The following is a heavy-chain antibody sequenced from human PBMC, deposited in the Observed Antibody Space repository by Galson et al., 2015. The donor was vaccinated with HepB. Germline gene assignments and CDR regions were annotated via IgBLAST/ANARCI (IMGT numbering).Heavy chain of an antibody. CDR3: ARDNLYFGDSTVGRALHYMDV. Sequence: SVKVSCKASGYTFTGYYMHWVRQAPGQGLEWMGRINPNSGGTNYAQKFQGRVTMTRDTSISTAYMELSRLRSDDTAVYYCARDNLYFGDSTVGRALHYMDVWGKGTTVTVSS. CDR1: GYTFTGYY. V-gene: IGHV1-2*06. CDR2: INPNSGGT. J-gene: IGHJ6*03. D-gene: IGHD4-17*01.